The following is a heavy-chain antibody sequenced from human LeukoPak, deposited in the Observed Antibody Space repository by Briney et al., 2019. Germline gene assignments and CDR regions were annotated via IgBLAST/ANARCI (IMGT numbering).Heavy chain of an antibody. J-gene: IGHJ4*02. CDR1: GFTFSSHA. CDR3: VKDYQVGNSPAFGDY. CDR2: LIENGATT. Sequence: GGSLRLSCAASGFTFSSHAMSWVRRAPGKGLEWVSGLIENGATTYYADSVKGRFTISRDNSRNTMYLQMNSLRVEDTAVYYCVKDYQVGNSPAFGDYWGQGALVTISS. V-gene: IGHV3-23*01. D-gene: IGHD1-26*01.